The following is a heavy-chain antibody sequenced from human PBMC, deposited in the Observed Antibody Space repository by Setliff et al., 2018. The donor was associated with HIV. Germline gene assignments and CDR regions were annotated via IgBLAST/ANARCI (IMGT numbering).Heavy chain of an antibody. CDR3: ARGLRAEYYWYYYMDV. Sequence: PSETLSLTCAVYGGSFSGYYWSWIRQPPGKGLEWIGEINHSGKTNYKSSLMSRVSISVDTSKNQFSLKLSSVTASDTALYYCARGLRAEYYWYYYMDVWGKGTTVTVSS. V-gene: IGHV4-34*01. CDR1: GGSFSGYY. J-gene: IGHJ6*03. CDR2: INHSGKT.